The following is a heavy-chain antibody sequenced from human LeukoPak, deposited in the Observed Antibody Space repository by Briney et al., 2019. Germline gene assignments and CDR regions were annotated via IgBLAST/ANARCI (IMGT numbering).Heavy chain of an antibody. D-gene: IGHD3-22*01. CDR3: AKEGLYYDSSFDY. Sequence: PGGSLRLSCAASGFTFSSYAMHWVRQAPGKGLEWVTVISYDGNNKYYADSVKGRFTISRDNSKNTLYLQMNSLRAEDTAVYYCAKEGLYYDSSFDYWGQGTLVTVSS. CDR2: ISYDGNNK. CDR1: GFTFSSYA. J-gene: IGHJ4*02. V-gene: IGHV3-30-3*01.